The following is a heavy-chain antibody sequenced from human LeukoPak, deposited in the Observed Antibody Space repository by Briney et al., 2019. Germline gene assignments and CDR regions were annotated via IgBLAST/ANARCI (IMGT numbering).Heavy chain of an antibody. CDR3: ARVLPDSSGWPEYYFDY. D-gene: IGHD6-19*01. J-gene: IGHJ4*02. Sequence: ASVKVSCKASGYTFTGYYMHWVRQAPGQGLEWMGWINPNSGGTNYAQKFQGRVTMTRDTSISTAYMELSRLRSDDTAVYYCARVLPDSSGWPEYYFDYWGQGTLVPVSS. CDR1: GYTFTGYY. V-gene: IGHV1-2*02. CDR2: INPNSGGT.